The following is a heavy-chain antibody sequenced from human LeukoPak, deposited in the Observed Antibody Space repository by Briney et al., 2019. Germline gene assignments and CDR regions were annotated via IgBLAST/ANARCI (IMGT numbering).Heavy chain of an antibody. D-gene: IGHD6-13*01. Sequence: PGGSLRLSCAASGFTFSSYSMNWVRQAPGKGLEWVSSISSSSSYIYYADSVKGRFTISRDNAKNSLYLQMNSLRAEDTAVYYCARLSSSWYRRTPAYWGQGTLVTVSS. CDR2: ISSSSSYI. V-gene: IGHV3-21*01. CDR1: GFTFSSYS. J-gene: IGHJ4*02. CDR3: ARLSSSWYRRTPAY.